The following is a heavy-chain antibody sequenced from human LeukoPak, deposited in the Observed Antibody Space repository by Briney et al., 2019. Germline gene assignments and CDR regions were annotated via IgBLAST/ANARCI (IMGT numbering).Heavy chain of an antibody. D-gene: IGHD3-9*01. CDR3: ARTSQRYFDWLLAGAFDI. J-gene: IGHJ3*02. V-gene: IGHV3-30-3*01. Sequence: GGSLRLSCAASGFTFSSYAMHWVRQAPGKGLEWVAVISYDGSNKYYADSVKGRFTISRDNSKNTLYLQMNSLRAEDTAVYYCARTSQRYFDWLLAGAFDIWGQGTMVTVSS. CDR2: ISYDGSNK. CDR1: GFTFSSYA.